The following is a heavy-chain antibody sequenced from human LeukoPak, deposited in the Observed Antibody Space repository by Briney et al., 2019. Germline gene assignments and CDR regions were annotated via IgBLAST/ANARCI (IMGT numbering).Heavy chain of an antibody. CDR1: GFTLSSYG. J-gene: IGHJ4*02. CDR2: ISGCGGST. Sequence: GGSLRLSCAASGFTLSSYGMSWVRQAPGRGLEWVTSISGCGGSTYHADSVKARLTISRDNSKNTMYLQMNTLSAEETAVYYGARRAGDYSHPYDYWGQGTLVTVSS. V-gene: IGHV3-23*01. D-gene: IGHD3-22*01. CDR3: ARRAGDYSHPYDY.